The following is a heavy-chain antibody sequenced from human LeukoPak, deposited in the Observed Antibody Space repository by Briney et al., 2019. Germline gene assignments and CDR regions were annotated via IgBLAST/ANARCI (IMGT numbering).Heavy chain of an antibody. Sequence: PGRSLRLSCAASGFTFSSYGMHWVRQAPGKGLEWVSAISGSGGSTYYADSVKGRFTISRDNSKNTLYLQMNSLRAEDTAVYYCAKVRGYSYGESFDYRGQGTLVTVSS. D-gene: IGHD5-18*01. CDR1: GFTFSSYG. CDR2: ISGSGGST. J-gene: IGHJ4*02. CDR3: AKVRGYSYGESFDY. V-gene: IGHV3-23*01.